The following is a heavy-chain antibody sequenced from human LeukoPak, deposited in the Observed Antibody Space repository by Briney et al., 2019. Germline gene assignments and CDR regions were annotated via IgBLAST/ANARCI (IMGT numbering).Heavy chain of an antibody. V-gene: IGHV4-59*08. D-gene: IGHD3-16*01. CDR1: GASINNNF. J-gene: IGHJ4*01. CDR3: ARHRDYYET. CDR2: IYSSGSA. Sequence: PSETLSLTCTVSGASINNNFWTWIRQPPGKGLEWIGYIYSSGSAKYNPSLKSRVIVSGDTSKNLISLNLTSVTAADTAVYFCARHRDYYETWGHGTLVTVSS.